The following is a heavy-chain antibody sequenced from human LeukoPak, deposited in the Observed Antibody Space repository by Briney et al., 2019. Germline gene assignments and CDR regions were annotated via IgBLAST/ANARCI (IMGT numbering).Heavy chain of an antibody. Sequence: SETLSLTCTVSGGSISSYYWSWIRQPPGKGLEWIGYIYYSGSTNYNPSLKSRVTISVDTSKNQFSLKLSSVTAADTAVYYCARDHILRRYGNYFDYWGQGTLVTVSS. V-gene: IGHV4-59*01. D-gene: IGHD2-21*01. CDR3: ARDHILRRYGNYFDY. CDR2: IYYSGST. J-gene: IGHJ4*02. CDR1: GGSISSYY.